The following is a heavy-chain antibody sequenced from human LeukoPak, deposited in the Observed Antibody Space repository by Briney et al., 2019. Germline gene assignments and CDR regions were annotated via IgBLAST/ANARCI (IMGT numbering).Heavy chain of an antibody. V-gene: IGHV4-61*08. J-gene: IGHJ6*04. CDR1: GGSISSGGYY. CDR2: IYYSGST. CDR3: ARDSGSYGPPFRMDV. Sequence: PSQTLSLTCTVSGGSISSGGYYWSWIRQPPGKGLEWIGYIYYSGSTNYNPSLKSRVTISVDTSKNQFSLKLSSVTAADTAVYYCARDSGSYGPPFRMDVWGKGTTVTVSS. D-gene: IGHD5-18*01.